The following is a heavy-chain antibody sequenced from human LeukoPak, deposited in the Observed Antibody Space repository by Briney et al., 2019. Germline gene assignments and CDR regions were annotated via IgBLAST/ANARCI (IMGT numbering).Heavy chain of an antibody. CDR1: GFTVSSNY. J-gene: IGHJ5*02. CDR3: ASRATVTTDRFWFDP. Sequence: PGGSLRLSCAAPGFTVSSNYMSWVRQAPGKGLEWVSVIYSGGSTSYADSVKGRFTISRDNSKNTLYLQMNSLRAEDTAVYYCASRATVTTDRFWFDPWGQGTLVTVSS. D-gene: IGHD4-11*01. V-gene: IGHV3-53*01. CDR2: IYSGGST.